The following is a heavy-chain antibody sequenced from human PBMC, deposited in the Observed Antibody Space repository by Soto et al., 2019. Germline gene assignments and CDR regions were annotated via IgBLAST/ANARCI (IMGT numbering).Heavy chain of an antibody. D-gene: IGHD2-2*01. J-gene: IGHJ6*02. Sequence: QVQLVESGGGLVKPGGSLRLSCAASGFTFSDYYMSWIRQAPGKGLAWVTFISSSNNYIQYADSVKGRFTVSRDNAKNSLFLQMNSLRAEDTAVYYCAREGYCSSTTCHYGMDVWGQGTTVTVSS. V-gene: IGHV3-11*06. CDR3: AREGYCSSTTCHYGMDV. CDR2: ISSSNNYI. CDR1: GFTFSDYY.